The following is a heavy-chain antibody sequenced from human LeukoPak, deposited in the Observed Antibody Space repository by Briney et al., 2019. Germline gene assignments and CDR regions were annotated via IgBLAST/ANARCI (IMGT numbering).Heavy chain of an antibody. Sequence: GRSLRLSCAASGFTFSSYGMHWVRQAPGKGLEWVAVISYDGSNKYYADSVKGRFTISRDNSKNTLYLQMNSLRAEDTAVYYCARDPYSSSWGAFDIWGQGTMVTVSS. V-gene: IGHV3-30*03. CDR1: GFTFSSYG. CDR2: ISYDGSNK. CDR3: ARDPYSSSWGAFDI. J-gene: IGHJ3*02. D-gene: IGHD6-13*01.